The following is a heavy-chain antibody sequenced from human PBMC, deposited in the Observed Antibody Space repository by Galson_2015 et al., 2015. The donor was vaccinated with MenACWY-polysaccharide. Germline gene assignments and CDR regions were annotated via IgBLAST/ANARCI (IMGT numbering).Heavy chain of an antibody. V-gene: IGHV1-18*01. J-gene: IGHJ4*02. D-gene: IGHD6-19*01. CDR2: IAVSSGFT. CDR3: ARDRSTGWYVY. CDR1: GYTFSNYG. Sequence: SVKVSCRASGYTFSNYGVSWLRQAPGQGLEWMGWIAVSSGFTNYAQKLQGRVTVTTDTSTSTAYMELRSLRSDDTATYYCARDRSTGWYVYWGQGTLVTVSS.